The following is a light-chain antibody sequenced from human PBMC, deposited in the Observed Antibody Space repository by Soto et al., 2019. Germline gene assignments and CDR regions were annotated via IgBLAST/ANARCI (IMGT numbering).Light chain of an antibody. CDR2: GAS. CDR3: QQYSIWPRT. Sequence: EIVMTQSPAPLSVSPGERVTLSCRASQSVSSSLAWYQQKPGQAPRLLIYGASTRATGIPARFSGSGSGSGSGTEFTLTISSLQSEDFAVYYCQQYSIWPRTFGQGTKLEIK. CDR1: QSVSSS. J-gene: IGKJ2*02. V-gene: IGKV3-15*01.